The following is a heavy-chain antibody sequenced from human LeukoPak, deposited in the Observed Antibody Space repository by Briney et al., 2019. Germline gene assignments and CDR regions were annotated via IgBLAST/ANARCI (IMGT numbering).Heavy chain of an antibody. J-gene: IGHJ4*02. V-gene: IGHV3-21*01. CDR3: ARDKEYSSGWYGY. CDR1: GFTFSSYI. D-gene: IGHD6-19*01. CDR2: ISSSSSYI. Sequence: GGSLRLSCAASGFTFSSYIMNWVRQAPGKGLEWVSSISSSSSYIYYADSVKGRFTISRDNAKNSLYLQMNSLRAEDTAVYYCARDKEYSSGWYGYWGQGTLVTVSS.